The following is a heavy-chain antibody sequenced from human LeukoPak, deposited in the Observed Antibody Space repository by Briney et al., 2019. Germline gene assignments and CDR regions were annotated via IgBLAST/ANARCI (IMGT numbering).Heavy chain of an antibody. CDR1: GYIFTTYY. CDR2: INPSDGAK. J-gene: IGHJ3*01. Sequence: ASVKVSCKASGYIFTTYYMHWVRQAPGHGLEWRGIINPSDGAKSSVPKFHSRVTMTRDTFTNTVYLEVSTLSSDETPVYYCARGGKYEAGRLPLHAFDVWGEGRVVSVCS. CDR3: ARGGKYEAGRLPLHAFDV. D-gene: IGHD2-15*01. V-gene: IGHV1-46*01.